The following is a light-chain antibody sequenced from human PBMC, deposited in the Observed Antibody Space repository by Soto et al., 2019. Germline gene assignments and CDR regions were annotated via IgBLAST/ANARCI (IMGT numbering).Light chain of an antibody. Sequence: EIVLTQSPGTLSLSPGERATLSCRARQSVSSSYLGWYQQKPGQAPRLLIFGASSRATGIPDRFSGSGSESDFTLTITRLEPEDFAVYYCQQYSDSAWTFGQGTRVEIK. J-gene: IGKJ1*01. CDR3: QQYSDSAWT. CDR1: QSVSSSY. V-gene: IGKV3-20*01. CDR2: GAS.